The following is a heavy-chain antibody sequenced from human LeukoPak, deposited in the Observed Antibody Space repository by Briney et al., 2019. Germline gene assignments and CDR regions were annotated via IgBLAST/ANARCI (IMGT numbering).Heavy chain of an antibody. Sequence: GGSLRLSCTGSGVTLSSYGMHWVRQAPGKGLEWGAVTSYDGTNEYHADSVKGRFTVSRDNSKNTLYLQMNSLRIEDTAVYFCAKDSSRWAFDYWGQGTLVTVSS. CDR3: AKDSSRWAFDY. CDR2: TSYDGTNE. CDR1: GVTLSSYG. V-gene: IGHV3-30*18. D-gene: IGHD6-13*01. J-gene: IGHJ4*02.